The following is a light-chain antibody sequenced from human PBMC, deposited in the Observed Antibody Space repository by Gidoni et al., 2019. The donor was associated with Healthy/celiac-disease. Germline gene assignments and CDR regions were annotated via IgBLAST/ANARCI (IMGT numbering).Light chain of an antibody. V-gene: IGKV3-20*01. CDR3: QQYGSSPRT. J-gene: IGKJ4*02. Sequence: EIVLTQSPGTLSLSPGERATLPCSASQSVSSSYLAWYQQKPGQAPRLLIYGASSRATGIPDRFSGSGSGTDFTLTISRLEPEDFAVYYCQQYGSSPRTFGGGTKVEIK. CDR1: QSVSSSY. CDR2: GAS.